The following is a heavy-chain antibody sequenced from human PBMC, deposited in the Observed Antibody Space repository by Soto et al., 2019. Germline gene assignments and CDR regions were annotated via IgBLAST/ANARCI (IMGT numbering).Heavy chain of an antibody. CDR1: GYAFTSNY. V-gene: IGHV1-46*01. CDR2: INPGGVST. D-gene: IGHD3-22*01. J-gene: IGHJ4*02. Sequence: QVQLVQSGAEVKKPGDSVTVSCKASGYAFTSNYLHWVRQAPGQGLQWVGMINPGGVSTSYAQKFQGRVTLTRDTSTSTVYMELSSLRSDDTAVYYCARDSSGSDYWGQGTLVTVSS. CDR3: ARDSSGSDY.